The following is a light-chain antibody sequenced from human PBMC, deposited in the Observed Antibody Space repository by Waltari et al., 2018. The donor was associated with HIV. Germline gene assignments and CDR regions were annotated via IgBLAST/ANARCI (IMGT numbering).Light chain of an antibody. CDR1: QSVSSSY. Sequence: EIVLTQSPGTLSLSPGERATPSCRASQSVSSSYLAWYQQKPGQAPRLLIYGASSRATGIPDRFSGSGSGTDFTLTISRLEPEDFAVYYCQQYGSSPALFTFGPGTKVDIK. J-gene: IGKJ3*01. CDR2: GAS. V-gene: IGKV3-20*01. CDR3: QQYGSSPALFT.